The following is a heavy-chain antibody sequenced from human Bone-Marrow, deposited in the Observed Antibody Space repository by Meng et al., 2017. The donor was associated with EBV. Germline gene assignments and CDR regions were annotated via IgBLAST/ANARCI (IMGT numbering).Heavy chain of an antibody. CDR1: GCTFHSDA. V-gene: IGHV1-69*06. J-gene: IGHJ4*02. Sequence: VQSGAVVTLPGSSVTVSCCMSGCTFHSDAVSCVRQAPGQGLEWLGGLIPMSGAPHHVQKFQGRVTITADKSTSTAYMELSSLRSEDTAVYYCASARSSCWYQDYYFDYWGQGTLVTVSS. D-gene: IGHD6-19*01. CDR3: ASARSSCWYQDYYFDY. CDR2: LIPMSGAP.